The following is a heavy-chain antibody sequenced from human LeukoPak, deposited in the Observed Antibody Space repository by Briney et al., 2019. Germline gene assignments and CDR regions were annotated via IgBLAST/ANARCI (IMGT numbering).Heavy chain of an antibody. CDR3: AKCPLWFGELLLYYFDY. CDR2: ISDSGDGT. CDR1: GFTFRTYA. D-gene: IGHD3-10*01. J-gene: IGHJ4*02. Sequence: SGGSLRLSCAASGFTFRTYAMSGVREAPGKGLEWVSGISDSGDGTYYAESVKGRFTISRDNSKNTLYLQMNSLRAEDTAVYYCAKCPLWFGELLLYYFDYWGQGTLVTVSS. V-gene: IGHV3-23*01.